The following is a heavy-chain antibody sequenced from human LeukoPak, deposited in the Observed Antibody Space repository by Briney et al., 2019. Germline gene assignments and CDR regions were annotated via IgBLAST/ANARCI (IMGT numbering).Heavy chain of an antibody. J-gene: IGHJ4*02. CDR1: GFTFSSYS. V-gene: IGHV3-21*01. CDR2: FSSSSSYI. Sequence: GGSLRLSCAASGFTFSSYSMNWVRQAPGKGLEWVSSFSSSSSYIYYADSVKGRFTISRDNSKNTLYLQMNSLRAEDTAVYYCAKQGLRVSYFDYWGQGTLVTVSS. CDR3: AKQGLRVSYFDY.